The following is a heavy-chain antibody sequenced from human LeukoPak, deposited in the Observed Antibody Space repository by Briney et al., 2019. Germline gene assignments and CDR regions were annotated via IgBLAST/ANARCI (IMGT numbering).Heavy chain of an antibody. V-gene: IGHV4-34*01. CDR2: INHSGST. CDR3: ARSGIRFGDNYYYYYGMDV. CDR1: GGSFSGYY. D-gene: IGHD3-10*01. J-gene: IGHJ6*02. Sequence: TLSLTCAVYGGSFSGYYWSWIRQPPGKGLEWIGEINHSGSTNYNPPLKSRVTISVDTSKNQFSLKLSSVTAADTAVYYCARSGIRFGDNYYYYYGMDVWGQGTTVTVSS.